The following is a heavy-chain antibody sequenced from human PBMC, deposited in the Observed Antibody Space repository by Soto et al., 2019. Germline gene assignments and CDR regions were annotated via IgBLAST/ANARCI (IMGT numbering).Heavy chain of an antibody. CDR2: INSDGSRT. J-gene: IGHJ4*02. Sequence: EVQLVESGGGLVQPGGSLRLSCAASGFSFSNSWMHWVRQAPGKGLVWVSHINSDGSRTTYGDSVRGRFTMSRDNAKNTLYLQMNSLRAEDTAVYYCARDLRTDVLTVPFVFWGPGTLVTVSS. CDR3: ARDLRTDVLTVPFVF. V-gene: IGHV3-74*03. CDR1: GFSFSNSW.